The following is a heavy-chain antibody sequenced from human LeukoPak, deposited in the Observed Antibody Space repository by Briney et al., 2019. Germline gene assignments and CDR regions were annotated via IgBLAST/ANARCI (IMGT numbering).Heavy chain of an antibody. J-gene: IGHJ4*02. D-gene: IGHD2-15*01. V-gene: IGHV3-7*04. CDR1: GFTFTNFW. Sequence: TGGSLRLSCAASGFTFTNFWMTWVRQAPGKGLELVATIKQDGSEKYYVDSVKGRFTISRDNAKNSMYLQMNSLRAEDTAVYYCARGDKFSGDYWGQGTLVTVSS. CDR2: IKQDGSEK. CDR3: ARGDKFSGDY.